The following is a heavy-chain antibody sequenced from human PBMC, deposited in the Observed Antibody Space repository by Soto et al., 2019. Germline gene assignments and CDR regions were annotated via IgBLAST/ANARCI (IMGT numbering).Heavy chain of an antibody. CDR2: ISAYNGNT. CDR3: ARDPRKSTVLIAAAGMGYYYYGMDV. Sequence: QVQLVQSGAEVKKPGASVKVSCKASGYTFTSYGISWVRQAPGQGLEWMGWISAYNGNTNYAQKLQGRVTMTTDTSTSTAYMELRSLRSDDTALYYCARDPRKSTVLIAAAGMGYYYYGMDVWGQGTTVTFSS. J-gene: IGHJ6*02. CDR1: GYTFTSYG. D-gene: IGHD6-13*01. V-gene: IGHV1-18*04.